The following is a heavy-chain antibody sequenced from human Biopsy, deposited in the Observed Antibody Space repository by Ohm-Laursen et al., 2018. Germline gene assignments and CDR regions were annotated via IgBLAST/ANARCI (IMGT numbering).Heavy chain of an antibody. D-gene: IGHD3-22*01. CDR3: ARSTYYYESSGTRRGLDI. CDR2: IDSGGYT. Sequence: SLRLSCAASGFTVSRNYMTWVRQAPGKGLEWVSVIDSGGYTHYTDSVKGRFTISRDNSKNTLYLQMNNLSAEDMAVYYCARSTYYYESSGTRRGLDIWGQGTMVTVSS. J-gene: IGHJ3*02. CDR1: GFTVSRNY. V-gene: IGHV3-53*01.